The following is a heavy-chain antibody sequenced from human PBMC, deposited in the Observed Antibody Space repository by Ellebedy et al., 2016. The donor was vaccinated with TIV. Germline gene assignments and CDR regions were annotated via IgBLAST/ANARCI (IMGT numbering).Heavy chain of an antibody. CDR3: ARDGLSDYYGMDV. Sequence: GSLRLXXTVSGGSVSSGSYYWSWIRQPPGKGLEWIGYIYYSGSTNYNPSLKSRVTISVDTSKNQFSLKLSPVTAADTAVYYCARDGLSDYYGMDVWGQGTTVTVSS. CDR1: GGSVSSGSYY. CDR2: IYYSGST. J-gene: IGHJ6*02. V-gene: IGHV4-61*01. D-gene: IGHD2-2*01.